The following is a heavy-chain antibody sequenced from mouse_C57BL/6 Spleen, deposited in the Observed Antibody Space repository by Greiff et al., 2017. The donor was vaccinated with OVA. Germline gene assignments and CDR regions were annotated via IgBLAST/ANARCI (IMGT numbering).Heavy chain of an antibody. CDR1: GYTFTGYW. J-gene: IGHJ4*01. V-gene: IGHV1-9*01. Sequence: VQLQQSGAELMKPGASVKLSCKATGYTFTGYWIEWVKQRPGHGLEWIGEILPGSGSTNYNEKFKGKATFTADTSSNTAYMQLSSLTTEDSAIYYCASQKDYYAMDYWGQGTSVTVSS. CDR3: ASQKDYYAMDY. CDR2: ILPGSGST.